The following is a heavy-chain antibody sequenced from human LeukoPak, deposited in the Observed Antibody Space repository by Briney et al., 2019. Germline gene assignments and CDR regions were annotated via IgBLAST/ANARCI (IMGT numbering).Heavy chain of an antibody. CDR1: GGSFSGYY. V-gene: IGHV4-34*01. CDR2: INHSGST. J-gene: IGHJ4*02. CDR3: AMGAFRSGPLRN. D-gene: IGHD2-15*01. Sequence: SETLSLTCAVYGGSFSGYYWSWIRQPPGKGLEWIGEINHSGSTNYNPSLKSRVTISVDTSKNQFSLKLSSVTAADTAVYYCAMGAFRSGPLRNWGQGTLVTVSS.